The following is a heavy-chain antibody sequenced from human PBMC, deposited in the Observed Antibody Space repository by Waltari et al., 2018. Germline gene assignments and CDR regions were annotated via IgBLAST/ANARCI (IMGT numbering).Heavy chain of an antibody. CDR3: AKSPQLTTANWFDT. CDR1: GGTFSSTA. D-gene: IGHD6-13*01. Sequence: QIHLIQSGAEVKEPGSSVKVPCKVSGGTFSSTAFSWVRQVPGQGLEWMGGVLPLLGIKDYAQRFQDRVTVTAYEVTKTAYMDLNSLTADDTAVYYCAKSPQLTTANWFDTWGQGMLVTVSS. J-gene: IGHJ5*02. V-gene: IGHV1-69*04. CDR2: VLPLLGIK.